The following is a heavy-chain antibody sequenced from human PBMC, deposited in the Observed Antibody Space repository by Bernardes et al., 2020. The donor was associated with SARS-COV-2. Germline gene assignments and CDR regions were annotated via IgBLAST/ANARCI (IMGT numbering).Heavy chain of an antibody. V-gene: IGHV1-18*04. Sequence: ASVKVSCKASGYSFSTYGVTWVRQAPGQGLEWMGWISAYSGNTNYAQKVQGRVILTRDTATNTAYMELSSLTSDDTAVYYCARGYGSATYWSYWGQGTLVTVSS. CDR1: GYSFSTYG. D-gene: IGHD3-10*01. J-gene: IGHJ4*02. CDR3: ARGYGSATYWSY. CDR2: ISAYSGNT.